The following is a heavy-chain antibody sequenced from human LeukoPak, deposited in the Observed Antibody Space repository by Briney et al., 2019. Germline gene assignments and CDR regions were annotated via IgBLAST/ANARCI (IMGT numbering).Heavy chain of an antibody. CDR3: ARDGGLYYYDSSALPLWYFDL. J-gene: IGHJ2*01. CDR1: GGSISGGSHY. Sequence: SETLSLTCTVSGGSISGGSHYWSWIRQPAGKGLEWIGYIFYTGTTNYNPSLKSRVTISVDTSNEQFSLKLTSVTAADSAVYYCARDGGLYYYDSSALPLWYFDLWGRGTLVTVSS. D-gene: IGHD3-22*01. CDR2: IFYTGTT. V-gene: IGHV4-61*10.